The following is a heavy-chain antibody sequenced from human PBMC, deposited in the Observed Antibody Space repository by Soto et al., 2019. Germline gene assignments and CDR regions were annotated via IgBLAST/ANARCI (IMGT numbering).Heavy chain of an antibody. V-gene: IGHV1-46*03. D-gene: IGHD1-26*01. CDR2: INPSSGST. Sequence: ASVKVSCKAAGYTFTNYGISWVRQAPGQGLEWMGWINPSSGSTSYAQKFQGRVTMTRDTSTSTVYMELSSLRSEDTAVYYCARDRAPGWAYYYGMDVWGQGTTVTVSS. CDR1: GYTFTNYG. J-gene: IGHJ6*02. CDR3: ARDRAPGWAYYYGMDV.